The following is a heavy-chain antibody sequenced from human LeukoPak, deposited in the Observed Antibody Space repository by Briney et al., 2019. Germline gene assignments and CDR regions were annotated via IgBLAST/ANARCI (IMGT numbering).Heavy chain of an antibody. CDR1: GFTVSSNY. V-gene: IGHV3-53*01. Sequence: GGSLRLSCAASGFTVSSNYMSWVRQAPGKGLEWVSVIYSGGSTYYADSVKGRFTISRDNSKNTLYLQMNSLRAEDTAVYYCARDPYLNGSGSYWGQGTLVTVSS. CDR2: IYSGGST. CDR3: ARDPYLNGSGSY. J-gene: IGHJ4*02. D-gene: IGHD3-10*01.